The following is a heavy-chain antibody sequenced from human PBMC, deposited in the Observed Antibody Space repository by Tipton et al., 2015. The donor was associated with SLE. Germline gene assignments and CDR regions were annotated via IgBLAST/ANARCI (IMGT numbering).Heavy chain of an antibody. J-gene: IGHJ4*02. CDR1: GFTFSTYW. Sequence: SLRLSCVASGFTFSTYWMSWARQAPGKGLEWVANIKEDGSEKSYAESVKGRFTISRDNAKNSVYLHMNSLRGEDTALYYCAREDIVMALAATSLDYWGQGTLVTVSS. CDR3: AREDIVMALAATSLDY. V-gene: IGHV3-7*01. D-gene: IGHD2-15*01. CDR2: IKEDGSEK.